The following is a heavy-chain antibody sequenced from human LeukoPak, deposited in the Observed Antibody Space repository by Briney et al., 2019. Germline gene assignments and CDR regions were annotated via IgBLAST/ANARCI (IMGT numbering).Heavy chain of an antibody. CDR2: TGGSGTDI. D-gene: IGHD4-17*01. Sequence: GGSLRLSCEASRFTFSSYSMNWVRQAPGKGLEWVSSTGGSGTDIYYADSVKGRFTASRDNAKNSLYLQMNSLRAEDTAVYYCAKEGDYGAAGYWGQGTLVTVSS. CDR3: AKEGDYGAAGY. V-gene: IGHV3-21*04. J-gene: IGHJ4*02. CDR1: RFTFSSYS.